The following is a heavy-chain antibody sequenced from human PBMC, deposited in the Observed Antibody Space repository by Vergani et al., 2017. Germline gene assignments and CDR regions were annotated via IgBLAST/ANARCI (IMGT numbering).Heavy chain of an antibody. J-gene: IGHJ3*01. Sequence: EVQLVESGGGLVKPGGSLRLSCAASGFTFSNAWMSWVRQAPGKGREWVGRIKRKTDGGTTDYAAPVKGRFTISRDDSKNTLYLQMNSLKTEDTAVYYCTTAPHYYDISGWGQGTMVTVSS. V-gene: IGHV3-15*01. D-gene: IGHD3-22*01. CDR2: IKRKTDGGTT. CDR3: TTAPHYYDISG. CDR1: GFTFSNAW.